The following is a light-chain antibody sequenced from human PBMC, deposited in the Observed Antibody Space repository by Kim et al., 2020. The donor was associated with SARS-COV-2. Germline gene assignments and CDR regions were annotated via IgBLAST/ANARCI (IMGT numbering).Light chain of an antibody. CDR1: SSDVGGYNY. CDR2: EVS. V-gene: IGLV2-8*01. Sequence: SVTISCTGTSSDVGGYNYVSWYQQHPGKAPKLLISEVSKRPSGVPDRFSGSKSGNTASLTVSGLQAEDEADYYCSSYTGSNNLMFGGGTQLTVL. J-gene: IGLJ3*02. CDR3: SSYTGSNNLM.